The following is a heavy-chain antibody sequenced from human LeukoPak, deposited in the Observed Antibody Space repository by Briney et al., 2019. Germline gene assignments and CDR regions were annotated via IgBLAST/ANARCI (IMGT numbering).Heavy chain of an antibody. Sequence: SETLSLTCTVSGGSISSGSYYWTWIRQPAGKGLEWIGRISSSGSTNYNPSLKSRVTISVDTSKNQFSLKLSSMTAADTAVYYCARGAAAAFDYWGQGTLVTVSS. CDR1: GGSISSGSYY. J-gene: IGHJ4*02. D-gene: IGHD6-25*01. CDR3: ARGAAAAFDY. V-gene: IGHV4-61*02. CDR2: ISSSGST.